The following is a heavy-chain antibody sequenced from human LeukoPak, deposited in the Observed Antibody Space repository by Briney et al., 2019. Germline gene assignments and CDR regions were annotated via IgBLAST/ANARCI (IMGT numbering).Heavy chain of an antibody. Sequence: PSETLSLTCTVSGGSISSYYWSWIRQPAGKGLEWIGHIYTTGSTKYNPSFKSRVTVSVDTSKNQFSLKLSSVTAADTAVYYCARAKQLERYYFDYWGRGTLVTVSS. V-gene: IGHV4-4*07. D-gene: IGHD1-1*01. CDR1: GGSISSYY. CDR3: ARAKQLERYYFDY. CDR2: IYTTGST. J-gene: IGHJ4*02.